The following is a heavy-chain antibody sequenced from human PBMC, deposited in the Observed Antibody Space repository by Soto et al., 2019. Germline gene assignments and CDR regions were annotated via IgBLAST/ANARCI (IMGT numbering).Heavy chain of an antibody. J-gene: IGHJ4*02. CDR2: ISGSGGST. Sequence: PGGSLRLSCAASGFTFSSHAMSWVRQAPGKGLEWVSTISGSGGSTYYADSVKGRFTISRDNSKNTLYLQMNSLRAEDTAVYFCAKDVVYDFWSAYYINYFDYWGQGTLVTVSS. CDR1: GFTFSSHA. CDR3: AKDVVYDFWSAYYINYFDY. D-gene: IGHD3-3*01. V-gene: IGHV3-23*01.